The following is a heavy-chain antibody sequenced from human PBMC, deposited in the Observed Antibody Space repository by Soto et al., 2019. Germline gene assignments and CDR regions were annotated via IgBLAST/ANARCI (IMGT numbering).Heavy chain of an antibody. Sequence: PSETLDLTCTVSGDSISSGDYYWSWIRQPPGKGLEWIGYIYYSGSTYYNPSLKSRVTISVDTSKNQFSLKLSSVTAADTAVYYCARDHPRITMVRGVILPYGMDVWVKGNTVT. CDR3: ARDHPRITMVRGVILPYGMDV. V-gene: IGHV4-30-4*01. J-gene: IGHJ6*04. CDR2: IYYSGST. D-gene: IGHD3-10*01. CDR1: GDSISSGDYY.